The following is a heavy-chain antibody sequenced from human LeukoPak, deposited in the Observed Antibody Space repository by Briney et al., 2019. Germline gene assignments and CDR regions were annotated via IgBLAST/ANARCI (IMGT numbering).Heavy chain of an antibody. CDR2: IYHSGST. CDR3: ARGVRGSSSWYGFDY. J-gene: IGHJ4*02. D-gene: IGHD6-13*01. Sequence: SETLSLTCTVSGGSISSGGYYWSWIRQPPGKGLEWIGYIYHSGSTYYNPSLKSRVTISVDRSKNQFSLKLSSVTAADTAVYYCARGVRGSSSWYGFDYWGQGTLVTVSS. CDR1: GGSISSGGYY. V-gene: IGHV4-30-2*01.